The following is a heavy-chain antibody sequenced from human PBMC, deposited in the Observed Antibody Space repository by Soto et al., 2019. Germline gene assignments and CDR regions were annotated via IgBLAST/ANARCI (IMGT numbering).Heavy chain of an antibody. CDR1: GGSISSYY. CDR2: IYYSGST. D-gene: IGHD3-10*01. V-gene: IGHV4-59*08. CDR3: ARRSASMVRGDYFDY. Sequence: PTDTLSLTCTVSGGSISSYYWSWIRQPPGKGLEWIGYIYYSGSTNYNPSLKSRVTISGDTYKNQFSLKLSSVTAADTAVYYCARRSASMVRGDYFDYWGQGTLVTVSS. J-gene: IGHJ4*02.